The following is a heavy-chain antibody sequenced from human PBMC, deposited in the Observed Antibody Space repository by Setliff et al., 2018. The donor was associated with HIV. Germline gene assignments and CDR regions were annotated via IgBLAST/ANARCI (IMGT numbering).Heavy chain of an antibody. Sequence: PSETLSLTCAVYGGSFSDFYWSWIRQSPGKGLEWIGDINHSGRTNNNPSLKSRVTISVDTSKNQFSLKLNSVTAAETAVYYCARGGRSLAAQTWFDPWGQGTLVTVSS. CDR3: ARGGRSLAAQTWFDP. J-gene: IGHJ5*02. D-gene: IGHD6-6*01. CDR1: GGSFSDFY. CDR2: INHSGRT. V-gene: IGHV4-34*01.